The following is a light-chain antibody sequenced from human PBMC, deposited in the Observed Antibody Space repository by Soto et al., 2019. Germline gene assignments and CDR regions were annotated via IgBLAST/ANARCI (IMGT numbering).Light chain of an antibody. CDR1: SSNIGSRT. CDR3: ADWHDSLNGHV. V-gene: IGLV1-44*01. CDR2: SNT. J-gene: IGLJ2*01. Sequence: QSVHTETPSATWTPGQRITISCSGSSSNIGSRTVNGYQQVPGTAPKDLIYSNTQRASGAPARFSASNSGTTASLAISGLKSEAEDYYSRADWHDSLNGHVFGGGTK.